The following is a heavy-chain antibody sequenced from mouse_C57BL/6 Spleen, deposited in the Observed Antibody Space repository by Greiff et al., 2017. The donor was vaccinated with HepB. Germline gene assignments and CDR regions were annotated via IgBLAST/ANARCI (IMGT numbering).Heavy chain of an antibody. CDR3: ARNGYGFDY. CDR2: INPNNGGT. CDR1: GYTFTDYY. J-gene: IGHJ2*01. Sequence: VQLQQSGPELVKPGASVKISCKASGYTFTDYYMNWVKQSHGKSLEWIGDINPNNGGTSYNQKFKGKATLTVDKSSSTAYMELRSLTSEDSAVYYCARNGYGFDYWGQGTTLTVSS. D-gene: IGHD2-2*01. V-gene: IGHV1-26*01.